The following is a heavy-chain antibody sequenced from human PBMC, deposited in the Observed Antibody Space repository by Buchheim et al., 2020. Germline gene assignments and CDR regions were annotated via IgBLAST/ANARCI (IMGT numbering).Heavy chain of an antibody. J-gene: IGHJ4*02. CDR1: GGTFSSYA. V-gene: IGHV1-69*01. D-gene: IGHD3-16*02. CDR2: IIPIFGTA. CDR3: ARDSRYYDYVWGSYRPTYFDY. Sequence: QVQLVQSGAEVKKPGSSVKVSCKASGGTFSSYAISWVRQAPGQGLEWMGGIIPIFGTANYAQKFQGRVTITADESTSTADMALSSLRSEDTAVYYCARDSRYYDYVWGSYRPTYFDYWGQGTL.